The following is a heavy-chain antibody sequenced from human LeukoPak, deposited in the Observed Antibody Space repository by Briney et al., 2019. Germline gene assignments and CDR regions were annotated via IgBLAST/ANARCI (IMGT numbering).Heavy chain of an antibody. Sequence: PGGSLRLSCAVSGFTFTNYAMNWVRQAPGKGLECVSALSGNGNTIYYADSVKGRFTISRDNSKNTLSLQMNSQRAEDTAVYYCAKALYGGHDYWGQGTLVTVSS. CDR1: GFTFTNYA. D-gene: IGHD4-23*01. CDR2: LSGNGNTI. CDR3: AKALYGGHDY. V-gene: IGHV3-23*01. J-gene: IGHJ4*02.